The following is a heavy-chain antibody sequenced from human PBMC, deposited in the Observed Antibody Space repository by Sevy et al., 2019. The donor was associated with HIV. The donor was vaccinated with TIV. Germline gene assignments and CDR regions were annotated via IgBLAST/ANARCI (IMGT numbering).Heavy chain of an antibody. CDR1: GFTFSSYR. V-gene: IGHV3-21*01. CDR3: ARAVLEISTWRSDY. J-gene: IGHJ4*02. D-gene: IGHD1-1*01. Sequence: GGSLRLSCAASGFTFSSYRMTWVRQAPGKGLEWVSCISSNSAYINYADSVKCRFTISRDNAKNLLYLQMDSLRAEDTAVYYCARAVLEISTWRSDYWGQGTQVTVSS. CDR2: ISSNSAYI.